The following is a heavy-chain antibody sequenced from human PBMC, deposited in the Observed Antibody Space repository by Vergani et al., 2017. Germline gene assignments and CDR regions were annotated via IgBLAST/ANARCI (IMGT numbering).Heavy chain of an antibody. CDR3: AKAWGVIAVAYFDY. J-gene: IGHJ4*02. D-gene: IGHD6-19*01. Sequence: EVQLVESGGGLVQPGRSLRLSCAASGFTFDDYAMHWVRQAPGKGLEWVSGISGSGGSTYYADSVKGRFTISRNNSKNTLYLQMNSLRAEDTAVYYCAKAWGVIAVAYFDYWGQGTLVTVSS. CDR1: GFTFDDYA. CDR2: ISGSGGST. V-gene: IGHV3-23*04.